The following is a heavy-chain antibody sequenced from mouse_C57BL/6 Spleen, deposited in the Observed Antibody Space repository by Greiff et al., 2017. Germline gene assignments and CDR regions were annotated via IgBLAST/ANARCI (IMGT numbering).Heavy chain of an antibody. Sequence: VQLVESGAELARPGASVKLSCKASGYTFTSYGISWVKQRTGQGLEWIGEIYPRSGNTYYNEKFQGKATLTADKSSSTAYMELRSLTSEDSAVYFCARELITTGNYWGQGTLVTVSA. J-gene: IGHJ3*01. D-gene: IGHD1-1*01. CDR1: GYTFTSYG. CDR3: ARELITTGNY. CDR2: IYPRSGNT. V-gene: IGHV1-81*01.